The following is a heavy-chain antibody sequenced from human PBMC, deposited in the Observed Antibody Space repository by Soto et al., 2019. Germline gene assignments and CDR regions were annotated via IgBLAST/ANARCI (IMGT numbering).Heavy chain of an antibody. CDR2: ISYDGSNK. D-gene: IGHD1-26*01. J-gene: IGHJ4*02. CDR1: GFTFSSYG. V-gene: IGHV3-30*18. Sequence: VQLVESGGGVVQPGRSLRLSCAASGFTFSSYGMHWVRQAPGKGLEWVAVISYDGSNKYYADSVKGRFTISRDNSKNTLYLQMNSLRAEDTAVYYCAKDTVGAYDYWGQGTLVTVSS. CDR3: AKDTVGAYDY.